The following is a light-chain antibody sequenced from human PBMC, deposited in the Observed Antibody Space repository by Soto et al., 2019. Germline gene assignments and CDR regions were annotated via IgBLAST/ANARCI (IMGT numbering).Light chain of an antibody. Sequence: QSVLTQPASVSGSPGQSITISCTGTSSDVGGYNYVSWYQQHPGKAPKLMIYDVSNRPSGVSNRFSGSKSGNTASLTISGLQAEDEADYYCSPYTSSSTLGVFGTGTKLTVL. CDR3: SPYTSSSTLGV. CDR2: DVS. J-gene: IGLJ1*01. V-gene: IGLV2-14*01. CDR1: SSDVGGYNY.